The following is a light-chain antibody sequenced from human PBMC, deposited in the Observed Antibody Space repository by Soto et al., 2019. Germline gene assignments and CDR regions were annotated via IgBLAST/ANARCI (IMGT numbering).Light chain of an antibody. Sequence: DIQMTQSPSTLSASVGDRVTITCRASQSISDWMAWYQQKPGKAPKLLIYKASILEPAVPSTFSGSGSGTEFTLTISCLQPDDFAVYYCQQYNSYPITFGQGTRLETK. CDR2: KAS. J-gene: IGKJ5*01. V-gene: IGKV1-5*03. CDR1: QSISDW. CDR3: QQYNSYPIT.